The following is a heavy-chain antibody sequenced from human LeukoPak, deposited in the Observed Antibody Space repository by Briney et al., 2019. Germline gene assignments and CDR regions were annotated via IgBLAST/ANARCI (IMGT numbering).Heavy chain of an antibody. D-gene: IGHD2-8*01. V-gene: IGHV3-30*02. Sequence: GGSLRLSCSASGFTFSSYGMHWVRQAPGKGLEWVAFIRYDGTNTYYADSVKGRFTISRDNSKNTLYLQMNGLRAEDTAVYYCAAGYCTTAVCYKGFDYWGQGTLVTVSS. J-gene: IGHJ4*02. CDR2: IRYDGTNT. CDR1: GFTFSSYG. CDR3: AAGYCTTAVCYKGFDY.